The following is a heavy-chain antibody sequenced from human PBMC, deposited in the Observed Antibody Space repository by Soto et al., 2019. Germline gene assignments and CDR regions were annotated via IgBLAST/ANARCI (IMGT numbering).Heavy chain of an antibody. CDR1: GFTFSNYN. CDR2: ISRSSSTI. V-gene: IGHV3-48*01. CDR3: VIDVDVFDY. D-gene: IGHD3-16*01. J-gene: IGHJ4*02. Sequence: PGGSLRLSCAASGFTFSNYNMNWVRQAPGQGLEWVSYISRSSSTIYYADSVKGRFTISRDNAKNSLYLQMNSLRAEDTAVYYCVIDVDVFDYWGQGTLVTVSS.